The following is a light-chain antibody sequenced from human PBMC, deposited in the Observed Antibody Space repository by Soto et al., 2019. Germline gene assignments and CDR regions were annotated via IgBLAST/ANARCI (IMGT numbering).Light chain of an antibody. J-gene: IGLJ2*01. Sequence: QSVLTQPPSASGSPGQSVTISCTGSSNDVGAYNFVSWYQQHPGKAPKLMIYEVTNRPSGVPDRFSGSKSGNTASLTVSGLQTEDEADYYCSSYAGSTNLIFGGGTKVTVL. CDR2: EVT. CDR3: SSYAGSTNLI. CDR1: SNDVGAYNF. V-gene: IGLV2-8*01.